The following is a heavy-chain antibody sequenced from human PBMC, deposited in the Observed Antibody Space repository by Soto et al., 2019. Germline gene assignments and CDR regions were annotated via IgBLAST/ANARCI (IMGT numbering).Heavy chain of an antibody. CDR2: IKSKSHGGTT. J-gene: IGHJ4*01. Sequence: PGGSLRLSCAVSGLTFSTAWINWVRQAPGKGLEWVDRIKSKSHGGTTDFAAPVKGRFAISRDDSKSIAHMEMNSLKIEGTAVYYCSTDSYTDLTVVRLDNWGHGILVTVSS. V-gene: IGHV3-15*07. CDR1: GLTFSTAW. D-gene: IGHD3-22*01. CDR3: STDSYTDLTVVRLDN.